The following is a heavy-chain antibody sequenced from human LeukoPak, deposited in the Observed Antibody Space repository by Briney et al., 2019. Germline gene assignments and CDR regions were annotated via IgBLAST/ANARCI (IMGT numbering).Heavy chain of an antibody. J-gene: IGHJ3*01. CDR3: ARDLYYYGSGSYYDVFDV. D-gene: IGHD3-10*01. V-gene: IGHV1-18*01. CDR2: ISAYKVNT. Sequence: ASVKLSCKASGYTFSTYGISWGRQAPGQGLEWMGWISAYKVNTSYAQKLKGRVTMTTDTSTSTAYMELRSLRSDDTAIYYCARDLYYYGSGSYYDVFDVWGEGTMVTVPS. CDR1: GYTFSTYG.